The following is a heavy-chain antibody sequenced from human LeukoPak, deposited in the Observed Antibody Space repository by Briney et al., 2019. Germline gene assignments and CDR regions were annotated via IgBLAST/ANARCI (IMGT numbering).Heavy chain of an antibody. CDR2: ISSSSTYI. CDR3: AKDQLGSGWYGSFDY. Sequence: GGSLRLSCGASGFTFGTYWMHWVRQAPGRGLEWVSSISSSSTYIYYADSVKGRFAISRDTAENSLYLQMSSLRVEDTAVYYCAKDQLGSGWYGSFDYWGQGTLVTVSS. J-gene: IGHJ4*02. V-gene: IGHV3-21*01. D-gene: IGHD6-19*01. CDR1: GFTFGTYW.